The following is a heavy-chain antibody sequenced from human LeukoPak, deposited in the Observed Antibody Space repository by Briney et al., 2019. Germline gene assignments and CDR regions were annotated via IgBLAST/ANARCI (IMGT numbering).Heavy chain of an antibody. CDR2: IYYSGST. V-gene: IGHV4-59*01. CDR1: GGSISSYY. Sequence: SETLSLTCTVSGGSISSYYWSWIRQPPGKGLEWIGYIYYSGSTNYNPSLKSRVTISVDTSKNQFSLKLSSVTAADTAVYYCARDSGSGPDYWGQGTLVTVSS. D-gene: IGHD3-10*01. J-gene: IGHJ4*02. CDR3: ARDSGSGPDY.